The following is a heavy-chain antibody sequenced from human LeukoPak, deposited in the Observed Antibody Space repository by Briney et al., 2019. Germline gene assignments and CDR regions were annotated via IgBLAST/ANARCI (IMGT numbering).Heavy chain of an antibody. CDR3: AIYSRSADSF. CDR2: IRPDGREK. D-gene: IGHD2-21*01. Sequence: GGSLRLSCAASGFTFSRYWMSWVRQAPGKGLDWVANIRPDGREKQYVDSVKGRFTISRDNAKNSLFLQMNSLRAEDTAVYYCAIYSRSADSFWGQGTLVTVSS. CDR1: GFTFSRYW. J-gene: IGHJ4*02. V-gene: IGHV3-7*01.